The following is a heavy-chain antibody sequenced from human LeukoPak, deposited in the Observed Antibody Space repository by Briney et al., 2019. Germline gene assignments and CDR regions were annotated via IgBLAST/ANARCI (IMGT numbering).Heavy chain of an antibody. D-gene: IGHD2-2*01. V-gene: IGHV3-74*01. CDR1: GFTFSRYW. J-gene: IGHJ4*02. CDR3: ARICSTTDCLISA. CDR2: INSDGSYT. Sequence: PGGSLRLSCAASGFTFSRYWMHWVRQAPGKGLAWVSRINSDGSYTSYADFVKGRFTISRDNAKNTVYLQMSSLRAEDTAVYYCARICSTTDCLISAWGQGTLVTVSS.